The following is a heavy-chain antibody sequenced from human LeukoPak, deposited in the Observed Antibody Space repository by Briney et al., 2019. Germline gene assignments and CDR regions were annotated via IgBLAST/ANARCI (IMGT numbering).Heavy chain of an antibody. CDR1: GGTFSSYA. D-gene: IGHD3-22*01. V-gene: IGHV1-69*05. J-gene: IGHJ6*03. CDR3: ARDSVDYYDSSGYPTHMDV. Sequence: ASVKVSCKASGGTFSSYAISWVRQAPGQGLEWMGGIIPIFGTANYAQKFQGRVTITTDESTSTAYMELSSLRSEDTAVYYCARDSVDYYDSSGYPTHMDVWGKGTTVTVSS. CDR2: IIPIFGTA.